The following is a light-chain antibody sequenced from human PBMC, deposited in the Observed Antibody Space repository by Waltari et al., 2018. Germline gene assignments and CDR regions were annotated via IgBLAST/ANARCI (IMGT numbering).Light chain of an antibody. J-gene: IGLJ3*02. CDR3: SSYTGSSTWV. Sequence: QSALTQPASVSGSPGQSITISCTGTSSDIGGYNYVSWYQQHVGKAPKLMIYDVSKRPSGVSYPFSGSKSGNTASLTISGLQAEDEADYYCSSYTGSSTWVFGGGTKLTVL. CDR1: SSDIGGYNY. CDR2: DVS. V-gene: IGLV2-14*01.